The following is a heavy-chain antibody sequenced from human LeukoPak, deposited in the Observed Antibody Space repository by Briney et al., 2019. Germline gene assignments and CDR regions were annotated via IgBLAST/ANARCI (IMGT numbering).Heavy chain of an antibody. J-gene: IGHJ4*02. Sequence: SQTLSLTCATSGDSVSRNNIAWNWIRQSPSRGLEWLGRTYYKSNWYNEYAVSVGSRITINPDTSKNQFSLQLNSVTPEDTAVYYCARGRDVVVVPAADFDYWGQGILVTVSS. CDR1: GDSVSRNNIA. D-gene: IGHD2-2*01. V-gene: IGHV6-1*01. CDR3: ARGRDVVVVPAADFDY. CDR2: TYYKSNWYN.